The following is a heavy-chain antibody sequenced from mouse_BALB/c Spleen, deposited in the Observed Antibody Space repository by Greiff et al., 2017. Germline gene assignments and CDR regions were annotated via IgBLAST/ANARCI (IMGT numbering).Heavy chain of an antibody. CDR2: ISTYYGDA. CDR3: ARKGGYGSSYWYFDV. J-gene: IGHJ1*01. V-gene: IGHV1S137*01. D-gene: IGHD1-1*01. Sequence: VKLMESGAELVRPGVSVKISCKGSGYTFTDYAMHWVKQSHAKSLEWIGVISTYYGDASYNQKFKGKATMTVDKSSSTAYMELARLTSEDSAIYYCARKGGYGSSYWYFDVWGAGTTVTVSS. CDR1: GYTFTDYA.